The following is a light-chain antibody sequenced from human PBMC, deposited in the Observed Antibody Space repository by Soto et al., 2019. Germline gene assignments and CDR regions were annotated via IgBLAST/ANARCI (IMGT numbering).Light chain of an antibody. CDR3: SLYTSENTYV. CDR2: EVN. V-gene: IGLV2-14*02. Sequence: QSALTQPASVSGSPGQSITISCTGTSSDVGTYTLVSWYQHHPGKAPKLVIYEVNKRPAGVSKRFSGSKSGDTASLTISGLQAADEADYYCSLYTSENTYVFGTGTKVTVL. CDR1: SSDVGTYTL. J-gene: IGLJ1*01.